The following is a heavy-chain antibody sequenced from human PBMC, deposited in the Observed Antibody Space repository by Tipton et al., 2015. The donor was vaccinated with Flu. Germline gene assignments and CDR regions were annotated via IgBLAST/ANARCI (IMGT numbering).Heavy chain of an antibody. J-gene: IGHJ3*02. Sequence: TLSLTCTVSYGSISSYHWSWIRQPPGKGLEWIGYIYSSGSTDYNPSLKSRVTISVDTSKNQFSLKLNSVTAADTAVYYCARGRSGDVWSGRLHAFDIWGQGAMVAVSS. CDR2: IYSSGST. V-gene: IGHV4-59*01. CDR1: YGSISSYH. D-gene: IGHD3-3*01. CDR3: ARGRSGDVWSGRLHAFDI.